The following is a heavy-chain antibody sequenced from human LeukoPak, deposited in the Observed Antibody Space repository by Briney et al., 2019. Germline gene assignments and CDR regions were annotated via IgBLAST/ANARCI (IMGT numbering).Heavy chain of an antibody. J-gene: IGHJ3*02. Sequence: GESLNISCKSSGYSFTSYWIGWVRQMPGKGLEWMGIIYPGDSDTRYSPSFQGQVTISADKSISTAYLQWSGLKASDTAMYYCARTTVTYEDAFDIWGQGTMVTVSS. D-gene: IGHD4-17*01. V-gene: IGHV5-51*01. CDR3: ARTTVTYEDAFDI. CDR1: GYSFTSYW. CDR2: IYPGDSDT.